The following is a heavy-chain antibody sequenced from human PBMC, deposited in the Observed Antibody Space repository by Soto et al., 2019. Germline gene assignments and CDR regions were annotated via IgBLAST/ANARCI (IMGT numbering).Heavy chain of an antibody. J-gene: IGHJ5*02. CDR1: GFTLSSHW. Sequence: GGSLRLSCAASGFTLSSHWMHWVRQAPGKGPVWVSRINGDGTSISYADSVEGRFTVSRDNAKNTLYLQMNSLRAEDTAVYYCARELIVVNGKIRWLDPWGQGTLVTVYS. CDR2: INGDGTSI. D-gene: IGHD1-26*01. V-gene: IGHV3-74*01. CDR3: ARELIVVNGKIRWLDP.